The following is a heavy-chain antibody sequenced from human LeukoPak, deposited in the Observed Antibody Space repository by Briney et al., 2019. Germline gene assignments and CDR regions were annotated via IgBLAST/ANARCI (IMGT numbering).Heavy chain of an antibody. Sequence: GGSLRLSCAASRFNFNSFVMGWVREPPGKGLEWVSPISTSSGYIFYADSLKGRVTISRDNAKNSLYLQMNSLRAEDTAVYYCVRGKKPEWDMSYFDYWGQGILVTVSS. CDR3: VRGKKPEWDMSYFDY. V-gene: IGHV3-21*06. CDR1: RFNFNSFV. CDR2: ISTSSGYI. D-gene: IGHD1-26*01. J-gene: IGHJ4*02.